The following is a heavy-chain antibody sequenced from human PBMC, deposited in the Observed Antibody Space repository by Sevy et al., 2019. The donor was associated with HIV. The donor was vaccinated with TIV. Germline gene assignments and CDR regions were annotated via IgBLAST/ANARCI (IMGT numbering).Heavy chain of an antibody. CDR2: ISAYNGNT. Sequence: ASVKVSCKASGYTFTSYGISWVRQAPGQGLEWMGWISAYNGNTNYAQKLQGRVTMTTDTSTSTAYMELRSLRSDDTAVYYCARVRVRGYYGSGSYYLDYWGRGTLVTVSS. CDR3: ARVRVRGYYGSGSYYLDY. CDR1: GYTFTSYG. D-gene: IGHD3-10*01. V-gene: IGHV1-18*01. J-gene: IGHJ4*02.